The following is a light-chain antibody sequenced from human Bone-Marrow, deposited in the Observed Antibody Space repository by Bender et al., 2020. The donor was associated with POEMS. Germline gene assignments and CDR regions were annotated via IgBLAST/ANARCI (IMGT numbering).Light chain of an antibody. Sequence: QSALTQPASVSGSPGQSITISCTGTSSDIGNYIYVSWYQQHPGKAPKVVIYDVSNRPSGVSNRFSGSKSGNTASLTISGLQAEDEADYFCDSHTSRGTVIFGGGTKVTVL. V-gene: IGLV2-14*03. J-gene: IGLJ2*01. CDR1: SSDIGNYIY. CDR3: DSHTSRGTVI. CDR2: DVS.